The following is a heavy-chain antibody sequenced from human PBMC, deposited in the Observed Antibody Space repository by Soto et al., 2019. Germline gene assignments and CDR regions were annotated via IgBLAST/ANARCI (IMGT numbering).Heavy chain of an antibody. J-gene: IGHJ4*02. V-gene: IGHV4-59*01. Sequence: QVQLQESGPGLVKPSETLSLTCTVSGGSISSYYWSWIRQPPGKGLEWIGYIYYSGSTNYNPSLKSRGTISVDTSKNQFSLKLSSVTAADTAVYYCARERERHYYDSSGFGYWGQGTLVTVSS. CDR2: IYYSGST. CDR1: GGSISSYY. CDR3: ARERERHYYDSSGFGY. D-gene: IGHD3-22*01.